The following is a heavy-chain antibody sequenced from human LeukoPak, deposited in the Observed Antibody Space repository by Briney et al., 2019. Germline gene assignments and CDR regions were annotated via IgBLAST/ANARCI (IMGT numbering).Heavy chain of an antibody. D-gene: IGHD3-22*01. CDR1: GFTFSSYW. CDR2: IHSDGSST. CDR3: ARSGWPYYFDY. V-gene: IGHV3-74*01. J-gene: IGHJ4*02. Sequence: GGSLRLSCAASGFTFSSYWMHWVRQAPGKELVWVSRIHSDGSSTSYADSVRGRFTISRDDAKSTLYLQMNSLRAEDTAVHYCARSGWPYYFDYWGQGTLVTVSS.